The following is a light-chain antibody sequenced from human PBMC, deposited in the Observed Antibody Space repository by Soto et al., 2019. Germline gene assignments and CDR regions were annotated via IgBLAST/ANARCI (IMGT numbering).Light chain of an antibody. J-gene: IGLJ1*01. Sequence: VVTQEPSLTVSPGGTVTLTCASSTGAVTKGFSPNWLQQRPGQPPRALIYSINKTHSWTPARFSGSLLGGKAALTLSGVQPEDEAVYHCLLWYGGAYFFVTGTKVTVL. CDR2: SIN. CDR3: LLWYGGAYF. CDR1: TGAVTKGFS. V-gene: IGLV7-43*01.